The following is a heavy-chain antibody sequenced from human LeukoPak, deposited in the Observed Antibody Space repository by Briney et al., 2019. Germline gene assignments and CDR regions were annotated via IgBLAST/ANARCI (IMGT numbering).Heavy chain of an antibody. V-gene: IGHV4-59*01. D-gene: IGHD3-9*01. J-gene: IGHJ6*03. CDR1: GGSISSYY. CDR3: ARQINDYDILTGYPYYYYMDV. CDR2: IYYSGST. Sequence: SETLSLTCTVSGGSISSYYWSWIRQPPGKGLEWIGYIYYSGSTNYNPSLKSRVTISVDTSKNQFSLKLSSVTAADTAVYYCARQINDYDILTGYPYYYYMDVWGKGTTVTISS.